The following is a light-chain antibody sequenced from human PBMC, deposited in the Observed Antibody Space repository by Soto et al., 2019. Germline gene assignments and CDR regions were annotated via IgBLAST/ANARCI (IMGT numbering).Light chain of an antibody. CDR1: QSILYSSHNKNY. V-gene: IGKV4-1*01. CDR3: QQEYDSPIT. Sequence: DIVMTQSPDSLAVSLGERATINCKSSQSILYSSHNKNYLAWYQQKPGQPPKLLIYWTSTRESGVPARFSGSGSGTEFTLTISSLQAEDVAVYYGQQEYDSPITFGQGTRLEIK. CDR2: WTS. J-gene: IGKJ5*01.